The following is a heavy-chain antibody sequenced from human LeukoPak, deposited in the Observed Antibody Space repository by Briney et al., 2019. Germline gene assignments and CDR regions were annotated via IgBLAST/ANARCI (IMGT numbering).Heavy chain of an antibody. CDR2: IYTSGST. CDR1: GGSISSYH. V-gene: IGHV4-4*07. Sequence: PSDTLTLICTVSGGSISSYHWSWLRQPAGKGLEWIGRIYTSGSTNYNPSLKSRVTMSVDTSKNQFSLKLSSVTAADTAVYYCARGGFWQRDNWFDPWGQGTLVTVSS. D-gene: IGHD3-3*01. CDR3: ARGGFWQRDNWFDP. J-gene: IGHJ5*02.